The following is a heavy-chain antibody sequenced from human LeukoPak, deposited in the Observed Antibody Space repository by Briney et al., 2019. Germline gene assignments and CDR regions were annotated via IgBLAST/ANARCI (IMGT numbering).Heavy chain of an antibody. V-gene: IGHV1-2*02. CDR2: INPDGDVT. J-gene: IGHJ6*03. D-gene: IGHD2-8*01. CDR3: ERGPNHYFDMDL. Sequence: GASVKLSCTASGYSFTGYYIHWVRQAPGQGLEWVGWINPDGDVTKSAQTLKGRVTMTTDKSINTLYMELSRLTSDDTALYYCERGPNHYFDMDLGGKGPA. CDR1: GYSFTGYY.